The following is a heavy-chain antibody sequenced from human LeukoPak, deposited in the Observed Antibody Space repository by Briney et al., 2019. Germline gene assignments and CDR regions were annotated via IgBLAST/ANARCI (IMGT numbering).Heavy chain of an antibody. Sequence: GGSLRLSCAASGFTFSNYAMSWVRQAPGKGLEWVSGISGGVGTTYYVDSVKGRFTISRDNSKNTLFLQMNSLRAEDTAVYYCAKRYWNDRYYFDYWGQGALVTVSS. CDR2: ISGGVGTT. J-gene: IGHJ4*02. CDR3: AKRYWNDRYYFDY. V-gene: IGHV3-23*01. D-gene: IGHD1-1*01. CDR1: GFTFSNYA.